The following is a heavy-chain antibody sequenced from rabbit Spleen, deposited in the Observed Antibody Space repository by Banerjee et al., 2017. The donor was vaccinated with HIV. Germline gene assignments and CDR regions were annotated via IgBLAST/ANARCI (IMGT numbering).Heavy chain of an antibody. J-gene: IGHJ4*01. Sequence: QLKETGGGLVQPGGSLKLSCKASGFDFSNYGVSWVRQAPGKGLEWIGYIDPIFGTTNYASWVNGRFTISSHNAQNTLYLQLNSLTAADTATYFCARDVGIDVYRFSLWGPGTLVTVS. V-gene: IGHV1S7*01. D-gene: IGHD4-2*01. CDR3: ARDVGIDVYRFSL. CDR1: GFDFSNYG. CDR2: IDPIFGTT.